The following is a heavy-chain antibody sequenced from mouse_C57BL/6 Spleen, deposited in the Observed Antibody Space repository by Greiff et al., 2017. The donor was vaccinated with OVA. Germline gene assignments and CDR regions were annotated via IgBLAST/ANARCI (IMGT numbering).Heavy chain of an antibody. CDR2: ISSGGSYT. CDR3: ARQDSSGYDFDY. V-gene: IGHV5-6*01. J-gene: IGHJ2*01. Sequence: EVMLVESGGDLVKPGGSLKLSCAASGFTFSSYGMSWVRQTPDKRLEWVATISSGGSYTYYPDSVKGRFTISRDNAKNTLYLQMSSLKSEDTAMYYCARQDSSGYDFDYWGQGTTLTVSS. CDR1: GFTFSSYG. D-gene: IGHD3-2*02.